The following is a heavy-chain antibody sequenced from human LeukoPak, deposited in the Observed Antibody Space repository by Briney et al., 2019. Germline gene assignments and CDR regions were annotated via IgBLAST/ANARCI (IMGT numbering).Heavy chain of an antibody. CDR2: FHSSGST. D-gene: IGHD3-22*01. J-gene: IGHJ1*01. Sequence: SQTLSLTCTVSGGSISRGSYYRSWIRQPAGKGLEWIGRFHSSGSTDYNPSLKSRVTISVDTSKNQFSLKATSVTAANTAVYYCARGGDYDSSGYYPAEHFQYWGQGTLVTVSS. CDR1: GGSISRGSYY. V-gene: IGHV4-61*02. CDR3: ARGGDYDSSGYYPAEHFQY.